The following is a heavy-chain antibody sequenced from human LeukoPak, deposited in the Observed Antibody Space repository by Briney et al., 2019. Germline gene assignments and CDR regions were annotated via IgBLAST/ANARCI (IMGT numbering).Heavy chain of an antibody. V-gene: IGHV3-21*01. CDR1: GFTLSNAW. D-gene: IGHD3-9*01. CDR3: ARTYYDILTGYNPYFDY. J-gene: IGHJ4*02. CDR2: ITSSSTSM. Sequence: GGSLRLSCAASGFTLSNAWMNWVRQAPGKGLEWVSSITSSSTSMYYADSVKGRFTISRDNAKNSLYLQMNSLRAEDTAVYYCARTYYDILTGYNPYFDYWGQGTLVTVSS.